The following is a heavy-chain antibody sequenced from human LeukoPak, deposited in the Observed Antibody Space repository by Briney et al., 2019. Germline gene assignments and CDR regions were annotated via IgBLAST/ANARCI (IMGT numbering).Heavy chain of an antibody. Sequence: GGTLRLSCAASGFTFNTYGMYWVRQAPGKGLEWVSYISSSGSTIYYADSVKGRFTISRYNAKNSLYLQMNSLRAEDTAVYYCARDFYGSGSYYLYYYYMDVWGKGTTVTISS. J-gene: IGHJ6*03. CDR2: ISSSGSTI. D-gene: IGHD3-10*01. CDR1: GFTFNTYG. V-gene: IGHV3-48*04. CDR3: ARDFYGSGSYYLYYYYMDV.